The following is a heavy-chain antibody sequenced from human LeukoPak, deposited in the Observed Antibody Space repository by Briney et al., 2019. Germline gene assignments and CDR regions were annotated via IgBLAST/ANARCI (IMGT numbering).Heavy chain of an antibody. CDR1: GFTFSNYE. J-gene: IGHJ3*02. D-gene: IGHD3-22*01. Sequence: GGSLRLSCAASGFTFSNYEMNWVRQAPGKGLEWVSYISSSGSTIYYADSVKGRFTISRDNAKNSLYLQMNSLRAEDTAVYYCARDERDSSGYSIYDAFDIWGQGTMVTVSS. CDR3: ARDERDSSGYSIYDAFDI. CDR2: ISSSGSTI. V-gene: IGHV3-48*03.